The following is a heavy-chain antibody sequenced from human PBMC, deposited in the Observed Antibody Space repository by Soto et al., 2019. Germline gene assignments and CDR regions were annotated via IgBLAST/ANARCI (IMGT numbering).Heavy chain of an antibody. Sequence: SETLSLTCTVSGGSIINYYWSWSRQPPGKGLEWIGYIYYSGTTSYNPSLRSRVTISVDTSKNQYSLKLSSAAAADTAVYYCASHVPYCSRTSHCAYAMDVWGQVPTVTVSS. J-gene: IGHJ6*02. CDR3: ASHVPYCSRTSHCAYAMDV. D-gene: IGHD2-2*01. CDR1: GGSIINYY. CDR2: IYYSGTT. V-gene: IGHV4-59*08.